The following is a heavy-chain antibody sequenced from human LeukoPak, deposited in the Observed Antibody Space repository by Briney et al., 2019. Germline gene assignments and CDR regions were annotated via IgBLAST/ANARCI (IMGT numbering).Heavy chain of an antibody. V-gene: IGHV1-2*02. CDR3: ARVGSSGWDTFEQSPT. J-gene: IGHJ5*02. Sequence: VKVSCKASGYTFTGHYMHWVRQAPGQGLEWMGWINPNSGGTNYAQKFQGRVSMTGDTSISTSYMELSRLSSDDTAVYYCARVGSSGWDTFEQSPTWGQGTLVTVSS. CDR2: INPNSGGT. D-gene: IGHD6-19*01. CDR1: GYTFTGHY.